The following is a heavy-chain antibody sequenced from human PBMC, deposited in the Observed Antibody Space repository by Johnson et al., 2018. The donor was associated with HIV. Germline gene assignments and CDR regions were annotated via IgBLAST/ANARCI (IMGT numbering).Heavy chain of an antibody. V-gene: IGHV3-66*01. CDR1: GFTVSSNY. CDR2: IYSGGST. Sequence: EVQLVESGGGLVQPGGSLRLSCAASGFTVSSNYMRWVRQAPGKGLEWVSVIYSGGSTYYADSVKGRFTISRDNSKNTLYLQMNSLRAEDTAVYYCAREAWGFGERVDAFDIWGQGTMVTVSS. J-gene: IGHJ3*02. CDR3: AREAWGFGERVDAFDI. D-gene: IGHD3-10*01.